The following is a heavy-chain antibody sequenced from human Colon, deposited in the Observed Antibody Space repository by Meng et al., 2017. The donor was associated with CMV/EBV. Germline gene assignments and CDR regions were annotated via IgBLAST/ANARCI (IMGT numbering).Heavy chain of an antibody. D-gene: IGHD3-10*01. CDR2: IGTTSDT. Sequence: GGSLRLSCAASGFIFSSYDMHWVRQATGKGLEWVSGIGTTSDTYYPGSVKGRFTISRDNANNLLYLQMTSLRADDTAVYYCARDPDHDRYGSGRCLDYWGQGTLVTVSS. J-gene: IGHJ4*02. CDR3: ARDPDHDRYGSGRCLDY. CDR1: GFIFSSYD. V-gene: IGHV3-13*01.